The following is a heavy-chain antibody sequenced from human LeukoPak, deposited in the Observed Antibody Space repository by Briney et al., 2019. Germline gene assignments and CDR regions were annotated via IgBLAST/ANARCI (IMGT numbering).Heavy chain of an antibody. D-gene: IGHD5-18*01. CDR2: INPNSGGT. Sequence: GASVKVSCKASGYTFTGYYMHWVRQAPGQGLEWMGWINPNSGGTNYAQKFQGRVTMTRETSISTAYMELSSLRSEDTAVYYCARAPTWGGLVTYYYMDVWGKGTTVTISS. CDR1: GYTFTGYY. V-gene: IGHV1-2*02. J-gene: IGHJ6*03. CDR3: ARAPTWGGLVTYYYMDV.